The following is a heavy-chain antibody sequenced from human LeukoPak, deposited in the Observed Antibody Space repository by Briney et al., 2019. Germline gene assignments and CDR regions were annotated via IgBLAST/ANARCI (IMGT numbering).Heavy chain of an antibody. CDR2: INSDGSST. CDR3: ARDLGHVEVDY. J-gene: IGHJ4*02. CDR1: GFTFSSYW. Sequence: QPGGSLRLSCAASGFTFSSYWMHWVRQAPGKGLVWVSRINSDGSSTSYADSVKGRFTISRDNAKDSLYLQMNSLRAEDTAVYYCARDLGHVEVDYWGQGTLVTVSS. V-gene: IGHV3-74*01.